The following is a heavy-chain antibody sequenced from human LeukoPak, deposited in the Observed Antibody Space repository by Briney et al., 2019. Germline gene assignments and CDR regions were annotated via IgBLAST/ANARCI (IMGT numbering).Heavy chain of an antibody. J-gene: IGHJ4*02. V-gene: IGHV3-21*01. D-gene: IGHD6-19*01. CDR1: GFTFSSYS. CDR3: AREQDSGWYAPYVDY. CDR2: ISSSSSYI. Sequence: GGSLRLSCAASGFTFSSYSMNWVRQAPGKGLEWVSSISSSSSYICYADSVKGRFTISRDNAKNSLYLQMNSLRAEDTAVYYCAREQDSGWYAPYVDYWGQGTLVTVSS.